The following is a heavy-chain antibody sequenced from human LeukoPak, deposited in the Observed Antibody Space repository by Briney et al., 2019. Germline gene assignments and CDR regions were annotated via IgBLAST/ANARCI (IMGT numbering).Heavy chain of an antibody. V-gene: IGHV4-38-2*02. Sequence: SETLSLTCTVSGYSISSDYYWGWIRQPPGKGLEWIGNIFHNGNTYYNPSLKSRVTMSIDTSKNQFSLKLSSVTAADTAVYYCAAHCSSTSCYRSPNMDVWGKGTTVTVSS. D-gene: IGHD2-2*01. J-gene: IGHJ6*03. CDR1: GYSISSDYY. CDR3: AAHCSSTSCYRSPNMDV. CDR2: IFHNGNT.